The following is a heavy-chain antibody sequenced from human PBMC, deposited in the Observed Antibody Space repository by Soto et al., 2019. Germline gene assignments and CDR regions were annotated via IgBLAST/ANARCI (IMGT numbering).Heavy chain of an antibody. CDR3: ATTFHRPCGTDCPNH. D-gene: IGHD2-21*02. CDR1: GGSINSGGYY. Sequence: QVQLQESGPGLVKPSQTLSLTCTVSGGSINSGGYYWSWIRQHPGMGLEWIGYIYKSGYAYYNPSLKSRVTLSLDTSKNQFSLKLTSVTAADTAVYYCATTFHRPCGTDCPNHWGQGTLVTVSA. V-gene: IGHV4-31*03. J-gene: IGHJ5*02. CDR2: IYKSGYA.